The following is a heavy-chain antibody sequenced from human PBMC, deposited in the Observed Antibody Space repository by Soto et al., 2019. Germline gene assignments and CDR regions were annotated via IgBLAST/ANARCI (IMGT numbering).Heavy chain of an antibody. Sequence: ASVKVSCKASGYTFTSYGISWVRHAPGQGLEWMGWISAYNGNTNYAQKLQGRVTMTTDKSTSTAYMELRSLRSDDTAVYYCARDYSGWDFDYWGQGTLVTVSS. V-gene: IGHV1-18*04. CDR2: ISAYNGNT. J-gene: IGHJ4*02. CDR1: GYTFTSYG. D-gene: IGHD6-19*01. CDR3: ARDYSGWDFDY.